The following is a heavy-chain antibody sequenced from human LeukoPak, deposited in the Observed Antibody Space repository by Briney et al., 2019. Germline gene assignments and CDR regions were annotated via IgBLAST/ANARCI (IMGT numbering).Heavy chain of an antibody. D-gene: IGHD5-12*01. CDR3: AREAVRGGYEER. CDR1: GGSISSYY. V-gene: IGHV4-59*12. CDR2: IYYSGSP. J-gene: IGHJ4*02. Sequence: SETLSLTCTVSGGSISSYYWSWIRQPPGKGLEWIGYIYYSGSPYYNPSLKSRLTISVDTSKNQFSLKLSSVTAADTAVYYCAREAVRGGYEERWGQGTLVTVSS.